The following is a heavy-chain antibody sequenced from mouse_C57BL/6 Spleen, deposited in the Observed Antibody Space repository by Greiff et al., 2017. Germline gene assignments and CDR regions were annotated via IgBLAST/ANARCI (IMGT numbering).Heavy chain of an antibody. CDR3: ARADVGPWFAY. J-gene: IGHJ3*01. CDR1: GYTFTDYY. V-gene: IGHV1-26*01. CDR2: INPNNGGT. Sequence: VQLQQSGPELVKPGASVKISCKASGYTFTDYYMNWVKQSHGKSLEWIGDINPNNGGTSYNQKFKGKATLTVDKSSSTAYMELRSLTSEDSAVYYWARADVGPWFAYWGQGTLVTVSA.